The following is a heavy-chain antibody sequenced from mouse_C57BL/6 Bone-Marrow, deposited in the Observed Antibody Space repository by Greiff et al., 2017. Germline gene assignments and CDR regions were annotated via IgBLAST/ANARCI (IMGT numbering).Heavy chain of an antibody. CDR1: GFTFSSYA. CDR3: ARDLPCYYGFDY. J-gene: IGHJ2*01. CDR2: ISDGGSYT. D-gene: IGHD1-1*01. Sequence: EVQRVESGGGLVKPGGSLKLSCAASGFTFSSYAMSWVRQTPEKRLEWVATISDGGSYTYYPDNVKGRFTISRDNAKNNLYLQMSHLKSEDTAMYYCARDLPCYYGFDYWGQGTTLTVSS. V-gene: IGHV5-4*01.